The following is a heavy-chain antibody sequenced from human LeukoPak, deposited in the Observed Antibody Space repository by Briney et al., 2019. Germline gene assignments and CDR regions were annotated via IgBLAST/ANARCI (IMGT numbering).Heavy chain of an antibody. V-gene: IGHV3-23*01. Sequence: GGSLRLSCAASGFTFSSSAMSWVRQAPGKGLEWVSAISNNGGYTYYADSVQGQFTISRDNSKSTPCLQMNSLRAEDTAVYYCAKQLGYCSDGSCYFPYWGQGTLVTVSS. CDR1: GFTFSSSA. J-gene: IGHJ4*02. CDR3: AKQLGYCSDGSCYFPY. D-gene: IGHD2-15*01. CDR2: ISNNGGYT.